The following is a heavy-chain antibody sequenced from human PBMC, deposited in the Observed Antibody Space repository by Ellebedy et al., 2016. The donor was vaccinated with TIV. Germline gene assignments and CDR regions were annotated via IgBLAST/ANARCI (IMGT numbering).Heavy chain of an antibody. J-gene: IGHJ5*02. CDR2: IYYSGNT. Sequence: MPSETLSLTCTVSGGSISSYFWTWIRQPPGKGLEWIGDIYYSGNTYYNPSLKSRASMSVDTSNNHISLTLNSVTAADTAVYYCVRGRGIAVAGNYEDPWFDPWGQGTLVTVSS. V-gene: IGHV4-59*01. CDR1: GGSISSYF. CDR3: VRGRGIAVAGNYEDPWFDP. D-gene: IGHD6-19*01.